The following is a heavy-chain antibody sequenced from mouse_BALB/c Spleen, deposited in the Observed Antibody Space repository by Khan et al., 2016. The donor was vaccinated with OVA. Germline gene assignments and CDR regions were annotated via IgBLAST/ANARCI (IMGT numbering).Heavy chain of an antibody. D-gene: IGHD2-10*01. J-gene: IGHJ4*01. CDR2: INTYTGET. CDR3: ARPPYFSYTLDY. V-gene: IGHV9-3-1*01. CDR1: GYNFTNYG. Sequence: QIQLVQSGPELKKPGETVKISCKASGYNFTNYGMNWVKQSPGKALKWMGWINTYTGETTYADDFKGRFAISLETSASTAYLQINNLHNEDTATYFCARPPYFSYTLDYWGQGTSVTVSS.